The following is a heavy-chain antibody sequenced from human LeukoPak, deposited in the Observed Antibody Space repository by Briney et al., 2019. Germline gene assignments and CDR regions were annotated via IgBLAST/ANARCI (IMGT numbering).Heavy chain of an antibody. V-gene: IGHV1-18*01. CDR3: AKYTNNWYSGADYSYYMDV. CDR1: GYTFTSYG. Sequence: ASVKVSCKASGYTFTSYGISWVRQALGQGLEWMGWISAYNGNTNYAQKFQGRVTMTRDTSISTAYMELSRLRSDDTAVYYCAKYTNNWYSGADYSYYMDVWGKGTTVTVSS. J-gene: IGHJ6*03. CDR2: ISAYNGNT. D-gene: IGHD6-13*01.